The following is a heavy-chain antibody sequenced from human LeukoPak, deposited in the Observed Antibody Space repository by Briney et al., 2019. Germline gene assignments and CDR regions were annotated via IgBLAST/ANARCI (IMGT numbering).Heavy chain of an antibody. D-gene: IGHD2/OR15-2a*01. Sequence: GGSLRLSCAASGFTFSSYSMNWVRQAPGKGLEWVSSISSSSKYIYYAESVKGRFIISRDSAKNSLYLQVNSLRAEDTAVYYCARDLDINIEYKGFDYYHFGMDVWGQGTTVTVSS. V-gene: IGHV3-21*01. J-gene: IGHJ6*02. CDR3: ARDLDINIEYKGFDYYHFGMDV. CDR1: GFTFSSYS. CDR2: ISSSSKYI.